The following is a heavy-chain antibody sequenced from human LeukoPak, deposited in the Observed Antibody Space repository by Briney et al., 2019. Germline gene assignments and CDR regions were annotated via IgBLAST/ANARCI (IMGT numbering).Heavy chain of an antibody. CDR2: ISSSSSTI. CDR1: GFTFSSYS. CDR3: ASCGYSYGYYYYYYMDV. V-gene: IGHV3-48*01. D-gene: IGHD5-18*01. J-gene: IGHJ6*03. Sequence: GGSLRLSCAASGFTFSSYSMNWVRQAPGKGLEWVSYISSSSSTIYYADSVKGRFTISRDNAKNSLYLQMNSLRAEDTAVYYCASCGYSYGYYYYYYMDVWGKGTTVTVSS.